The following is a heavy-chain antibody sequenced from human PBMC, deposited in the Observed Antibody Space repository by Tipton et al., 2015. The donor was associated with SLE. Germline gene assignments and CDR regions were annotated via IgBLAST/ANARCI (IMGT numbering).Heavy chain of an antibody. Sequence: TLSLTCAVYGGSFSGYYWNWIRQPPGKGLEWIGEINHSGSTNYNPSLKSRVTTSVDTSENQFSLKLSSVTAADTAVYYCASSSGSMVTTWYFDLWGRGTLVTVAS. CDR3: ASSSGSMVTTWYFDL. CDR1: GGSFSGYY. J-gene: IGHJ2*01. D-gene: IGHD4-17*01. CDR2: INHSGST. V-gene: IGHV4-34*01.